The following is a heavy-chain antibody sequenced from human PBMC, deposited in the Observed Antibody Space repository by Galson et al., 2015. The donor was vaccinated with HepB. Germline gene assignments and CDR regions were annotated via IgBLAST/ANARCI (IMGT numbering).Heavy chain of an antibody. Sequence: TLSLTCAVSGGSISGTSYSWCWIRQPPGKGLEWIGYIYPSGSAYSNPSFESRFTMSVDRSKNQFSLKLSSVTAADTAVYYCARVKDALYFDYWGQGVLVTVSS. CDR3: ARVKDALYFDY. J-gene: IGHJ4*02. CDR2: IYPSGSA. D-gene: IGHD2-15*01. V-gene: IGHV4-30-2*01. CDR1: GGSISGTSYS.